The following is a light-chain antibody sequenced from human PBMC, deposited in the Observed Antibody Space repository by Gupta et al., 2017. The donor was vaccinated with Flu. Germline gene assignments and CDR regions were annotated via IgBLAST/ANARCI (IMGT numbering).Light chain of an antibody. J-gene: IGLJ1*01. CDR3: SSYTSSTTLV. Sequence: QSALPQPASVSGSPGQSITISCTGTSSDVGGYNSVSWYQHHPGKAPKLMIYDVNNWPSGVSDRFSGSKSGSTASLTISGLQAEDEAEYYCSSYTSSTTLVFGTGTKVNVL. V-gene: IGLV2-14*01. CDR2: DVN. CDR1: SSDVGGYNS.